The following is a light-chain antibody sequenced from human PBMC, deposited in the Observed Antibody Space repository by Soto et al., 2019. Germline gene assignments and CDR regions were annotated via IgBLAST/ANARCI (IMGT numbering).Light chain of an antibody. V-gene: IGKV1-39*01. CDR2: GAN. CDR3: QQTYSTPQP. Sequence: DIQLTQSPSSLSASVGDRITITCRSSQSISRYLNWYQQRPGTAPKVLIFGANSLQSGVPSRFSGSGSGTDFTLTISNVQPEDFATYYCQQTYSTPQPFGQGTRLEIK. CDR1: QSISRY. J-gene: IGKJ5*01.